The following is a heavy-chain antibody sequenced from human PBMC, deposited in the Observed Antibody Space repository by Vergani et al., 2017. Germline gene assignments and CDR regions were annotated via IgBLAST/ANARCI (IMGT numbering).Heavy chain of an antibody. CDR1: GASINNDFYY. CDR2: IYVSGIT. CDR3: ARDNKELRPRAFDL. V-gene: IGHV4-61*02. J-gene: IGHJ3*01. D-gene: IGHD1-7*01. Sequence: QVQLQESGPGLVKPSQTLSLTCTVSGASINNDFYYWHWIRQPAGKGLEWIGGIYVSGITDYNSSLQSRVPMSVDTSKNQFSLPLTAVTAADTAVYYCARDNKELRPRAFDLWGEGRKVSVSS.